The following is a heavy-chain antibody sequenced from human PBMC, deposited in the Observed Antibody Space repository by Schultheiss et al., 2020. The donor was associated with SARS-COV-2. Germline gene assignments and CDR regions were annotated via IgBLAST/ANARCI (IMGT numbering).Heavy chain of an antibody. Sequence: GGSLRLSCSASGFTFSVYAMHWVRQASGKGLEWVGRIRSKANSYATAYAASVKGRFTISRDDSKNTAYLQMNSLKTEDTAVYYCTRLGSWYGYWGQGTLVTVSS. CDR2: IRSKANSYAT. V-gene: IGHV3-73*01. D-gene: IGHD6-13*01. CDR1: GFTFSVYA. CDR3: TRLGSWYGY. J-gene: IGHJ4*02.